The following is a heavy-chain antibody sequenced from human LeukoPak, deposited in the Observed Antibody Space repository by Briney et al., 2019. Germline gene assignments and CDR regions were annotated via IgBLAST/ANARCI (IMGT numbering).Heavy chain of an antibody. V-gene: IGHV3-7*01. Sequence: PGGSLRLSCAASGFTFSSYWMSWVRQAPGKGLEWVANIKQDGSGKYYVDSVKGRFTISRDNAKNSLYLQMNSLRAEDTAVYYCARDRVPLAYYYDSSGYYYGGGFFDYWGQGTLVTVSS. J-gene: IGHJ4*02. CDR2: IKQDGSGK. CDR3: ARDRVPLAYYYDSSGYYYGGGFFDY. CDR1: GFTFSSYW. D-gene: IGHD3-22*01.